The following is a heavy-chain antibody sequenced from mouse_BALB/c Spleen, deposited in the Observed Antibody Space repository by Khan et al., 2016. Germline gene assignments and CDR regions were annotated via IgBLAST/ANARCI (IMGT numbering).Heavy chain of an antibody. V-gene: IGHV14-3*02. CDR2: IDPANGNT. Sequence: VQLQQSGAELVKPGASVKLSCTASGFNIKDTYMHWVKQRPEQGLEWIGRIDPANGNTKYDQKFQGKATITADTSSNKAYLQLSSLTSEDTAVYYCAQIYDGYYGFAYWGQGTLVTVSA. J-gene: IGHJ3*01. CDR3: AQIYDGYYGFAY. CDR1: GFNIKDTY. D-gene: IGHD2-3*01.